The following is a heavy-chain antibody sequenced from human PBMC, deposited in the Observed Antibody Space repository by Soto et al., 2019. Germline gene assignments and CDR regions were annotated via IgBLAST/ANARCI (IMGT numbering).Heavy chain of an antibody. Sequence: QVQLKESGPGLVKPSVTLSLTCNVSGGPIKTGDYYWNWIRQPPGKGLEWIGYVFYSGATNYSPSLKSRAAISMDTSKNQFSLSLTSVTAADTAVYYCARAGFSYGHLLFWGQGIRVTVST. CDR2: VFYSGAT. CDR1: GGPIKTGDYY. D-gene: IGHD3-10*01. V-gene: IGHV4-30-4*01. J-gene: IGHJ4*02. CDR3: ARAGFSYGHLLF.